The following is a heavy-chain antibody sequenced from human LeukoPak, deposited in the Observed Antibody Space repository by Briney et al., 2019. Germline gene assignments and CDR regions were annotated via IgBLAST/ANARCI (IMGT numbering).Heavy chain of an antibody. J-gene: IGHJ4*02. CDR2: IRPMNSDV. CDR3: AIRPFEPTVVPGDFY. Sequence: GESLKISCKGSGYNFNTYWVAWVRQLPGKGLEWMGIIRPMNSDVRYSPSFQGQVTISADRSINTAYLQWSSLTASDTAMYYWAIRPFEPTVVPGDFYGGQGTQVPVSS. D-gene: IGHD4-23*01. V-gene: IGHV5-51*01. CDR1: GYNFNTYW.